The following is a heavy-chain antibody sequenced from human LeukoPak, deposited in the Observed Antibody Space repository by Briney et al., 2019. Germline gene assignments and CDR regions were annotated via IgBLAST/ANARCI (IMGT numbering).Heavy chain of an antibody. D-gene: IGHD1-7*01. CDR2: IIPIFGTA. CDR1: GGTFSSYA. CDR3: ARDTLELRDGWFDP. Sequence: SVKVSCKASGGTFSSYAISWVRQAPGQGLEWMGGIIPIFGTANYAQKFQGRVTITADESTSAAYMELSSLRSEDTAVYYCARDTLELRDGWFDPWGQGTLVTVSS. V-gene: IGHV1-69*13. J-gene: IGHJ5*02.